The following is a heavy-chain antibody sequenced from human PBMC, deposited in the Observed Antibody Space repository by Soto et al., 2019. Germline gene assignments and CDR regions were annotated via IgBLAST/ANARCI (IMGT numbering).Heavy chain of an antibody. J-gene: IGHJ5*02. CDR1: GYTFTSSD. Sequence: QVPLVQSGAEMKKPGASVKVSCKASGYTFTSSDINWVRQATEQGLEWLGWMNPNSGNTGYAQKFQGRITLTRSTSINTAYLELSSLSFDDSAVYYCARGASPWGQGTLVTVSS. V-gene: IGHV1-8*01. CDR3: ARGASP. CDR2: MNPNSGNT.